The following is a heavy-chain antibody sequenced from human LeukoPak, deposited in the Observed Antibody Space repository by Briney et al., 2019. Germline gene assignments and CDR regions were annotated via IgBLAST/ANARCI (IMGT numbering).Heavy chain of an antibody. V-gene: IGHV3-9*01. Sequence: GGSLRLSCEASGFTFNNYAMHWVRQAPGKGLEWVSGISWDRGTTGYGDSVKGRFTISRDNAKNTLYLQMNSLRAEDTAVYYCAKGFGAAAGTTYFDYWGQGTLVTVSS. J-gene: IGHJ4*02. CDR2: ISWDRGTT. CDR1: GFTFNNYA. D-gene: IGHD6-13*01. CDR3: AKGFGAAAGTTYFDY.